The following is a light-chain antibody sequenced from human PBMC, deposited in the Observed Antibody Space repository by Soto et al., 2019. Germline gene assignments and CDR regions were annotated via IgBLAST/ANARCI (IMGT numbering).Light chain of an antibody. V-gene: IGLV2-14*01. Sequence: QSALTQPASVTGSPGQSITISCTGSSNDVGGYNYVSWYQQHPGQAPKLIIYEVSDRPSGVSPRFSGSKSRNTASLAISGLQVEDEADYFCTSYTSTIPYVFGSGTKVTVL. CDR1: SNDVGGYNY. J-gene: IGLJ1*01. CDR3: TSYTSTIPYV. CDR2: EVS.